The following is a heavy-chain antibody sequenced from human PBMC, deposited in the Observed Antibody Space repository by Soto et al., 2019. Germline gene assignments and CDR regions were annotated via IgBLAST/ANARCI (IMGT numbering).Heavy chain of an antibody. V-gene: IGHV3-7*01. J-gene: IGHJ4*02. D-gene: IGHD3-16*02. CDR2: TRQDGGQS. CDR3: ATSIVMPGTHYFDT. Sequence: PGGSLRLSCEASGFTLSSYWMSWIRQAPGRGLEWVANTRQDGGQSYLVDSVQGRFTISRDNAKNSVYLQMNSLRADDTAVYYCATSIVMPGTHYFDTWGQGAQVTVSS. CDR1: GFTLSSYW.